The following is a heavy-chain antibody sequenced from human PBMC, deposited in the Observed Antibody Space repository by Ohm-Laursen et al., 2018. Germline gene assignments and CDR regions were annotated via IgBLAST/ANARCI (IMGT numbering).Heavy chain of an antibody. Sequence: TLSLTCTVSGDSINNYYWSWIRQPAGKGLEWIGRMYATGSSNYNPSPNSRVTMSVDTSRNQFSLKLTSVTAADTAVYYCAVSEVRYSFTYLADFWGQGTLVTVPS. J-gene: IGHJ4*02. D-gene: IGHD3-9*01. CDR2: MYATGSS. CDR3: AVSEVRYSFTYLADF. V-gene: IGHV4-4*07. CDR1: GDSINNYY.